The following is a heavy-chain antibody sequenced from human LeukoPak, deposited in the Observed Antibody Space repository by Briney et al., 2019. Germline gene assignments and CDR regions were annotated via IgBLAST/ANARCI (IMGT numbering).Heavy chain of an antibody. V-gene: IGHV3-33*01. CDR2: IWYDGSNK. J-gene: IGHJ4*02. D-gene: IGHD3-22*01. CDR1: GFTFSSYG. Sequence: GGSLRLSCAASGFTFSSYGMHWVRQAPGKGLEWVAVIWYDGSNKYYADSVKGRFTISRDNSKNTLYLQMNSLRAEDTAVYYCARAGDYYSSGYHFDYWGQGTLVTVSS. CDR3: ARAGDYYSSGYHFDY.